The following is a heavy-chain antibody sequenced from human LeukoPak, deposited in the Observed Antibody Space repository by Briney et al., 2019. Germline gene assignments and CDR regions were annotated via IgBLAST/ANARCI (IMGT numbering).Heavy chain of an antibody. CDR3: ARLSSWVFEI. V-gene: IGHV3-23*01. Sequence: GGSLRLSCAASGFTFSSYAMTWVRQAPGKGLEWVSTVSGSGGSTYYADSVKGRFTISRDNSKNLLYLQMNSLRAEDTAVYFCARLSSWVFEIWGQGTMVTVSS. CDR1: GFTFSSYA. J-gene: IGHJ3*02. D-gene: IGHD2-21*02. CDR2: VSGSGGST.